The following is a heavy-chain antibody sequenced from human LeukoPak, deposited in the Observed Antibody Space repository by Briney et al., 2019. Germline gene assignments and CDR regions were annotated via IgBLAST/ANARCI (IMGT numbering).Heavy chain of an antibody. CDR2: INPNNGGT. V-gene: IGHV1-2*02. CDR3: ARGRGSTSSNFDY. Sequence: ASVKVSCKASGYTFTGYYMHWVRQAPGQGLEWMGWINPNNGGTNYAQKSQGRVTKTRDTSISTAYMELSRLTSDDTAVYYCARGRGSTSSNFDYWGQGTLVTVSS. D-gene: IGHD2-2*01. CDR1: GYTFTGYY. J-gene: IGHJ4*02.